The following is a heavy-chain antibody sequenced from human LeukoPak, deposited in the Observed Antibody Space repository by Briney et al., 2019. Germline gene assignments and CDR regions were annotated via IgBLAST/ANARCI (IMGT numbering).Heavy chain of an antibody. CDR3: ARDQSIVGATSFDY. V-gene: IGHV1-46*01. CDR1: GYSFTSNY. D-gene: IGHD1-26*01. J-gene: IGHJ4*02. CDR2: IYPRDGST. Sequence: ASVKVSCKASGYSFTSNYIHWVRQAPGQGLEWMGMIYPRDGSTNYAQKFQGRVTITADESTSTAYMELSSLRSEDTAVYYCARDQSIVGATSFDYWGQGTLVTVSS.